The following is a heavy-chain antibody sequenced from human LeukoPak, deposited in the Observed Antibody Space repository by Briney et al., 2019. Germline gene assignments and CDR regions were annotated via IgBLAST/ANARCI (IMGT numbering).Heavy chain of an antibody. CDR1: GFTFSNYG. V-gene: IGHV3-30*18. CDR2: ISYDGGNK. D-gene: IGHD5-12*01. J-gene: IGHJ4*02. CDR3: AKDRTAGYDGLVDY. Sequence: GGSLRLSCAASGFTFSNYGMHWVRQAPGKGLEWVAVISYDGGNKYYTDSVKGRFTISRDNSKNTLYLQMNSLRAEDTAVYYCAKDRTAGYDGLVDYWGQGTLVTVSS.